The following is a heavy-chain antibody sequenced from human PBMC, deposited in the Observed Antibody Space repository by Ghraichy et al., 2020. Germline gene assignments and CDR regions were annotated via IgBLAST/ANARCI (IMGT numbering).Heavy chain of an antibody. CDR1: GFTFSTYW. Sequence: AGSRRLSCAASGFTFSTYWMGWVRQAPGKGLECLANIKEDGSEKYYVDSVRGRFTISRHNAKNSLYLEMDSLRAEDTAVYYCARQTGGTLDYWGQGTLVTVSS. V-gene: IGHV3-7*03. J-gene: IGHJ4*02. CDR2: IKEDGSEK. D-gene: IGHD1-14*01. CDR3: ARQTGGTLDY.